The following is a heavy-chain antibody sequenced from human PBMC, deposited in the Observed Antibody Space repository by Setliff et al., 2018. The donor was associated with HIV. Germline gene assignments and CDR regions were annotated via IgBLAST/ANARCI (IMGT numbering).Heavy chain of an antibody. V-gene: IGHV1-18*01. Sequence: ASVKVSCKASGYIFTTFGFSWVRQAPGQGLEWMGWINTHNGNTHYAQRFQGRVTMTRDTSTTTAYVELRSLRSDDTAVYYCARATGAADLWGQGTKVTVSS. CDR2: INTHNGNT. CDR1: GYIFTTFG. D-gene: IGHD6-13*01. CDR3: ARATGAADL. J-gene: IGHJ5*02.